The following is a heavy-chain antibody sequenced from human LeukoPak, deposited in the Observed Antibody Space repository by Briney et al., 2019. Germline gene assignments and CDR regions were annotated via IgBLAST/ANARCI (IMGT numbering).Heavy chain of an antibody. V-gene: IGHV7-4-1*02. D-gene: IGHD3-22*01. Sequence: ASVKVSCKASGYIFTSYVLHWVRQAPGQGLEWMGWINTNTGNPTYAQGFTGRFVFSLDTSVSTAYLQISSLKADDTAMYYCARGDYETHGYQTRWGQGTLVTVSS. J-gene: IGHJ4*02. CDR2: INTNTGNP. CDR3: ARGDYETHGYQTR. CDR1: GYIFTSYV.